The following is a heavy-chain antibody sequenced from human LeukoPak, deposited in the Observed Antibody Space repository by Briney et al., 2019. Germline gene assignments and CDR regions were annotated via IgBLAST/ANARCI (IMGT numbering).Heavy chain of an antibody. D-gene: IGHD2-2*02. CDR1: GGSVSSSSYY. CDR3: AVGYCSSTSCYREYFQH. V-gene: IGHV4-39*07. Sequence: KPSETLSLTCTVSGGSVSSSSYYWGWIRQPPGKGLEWIGTIYHSGSTYYNPSLKSRVTISVDTSKNQFSLKLSSVTAADTAVYYCAVGYCSSTSCYREYFQHWGQGTLVTVSS. CDR2: IYHSGST. J-gene: IGHJ1*01.